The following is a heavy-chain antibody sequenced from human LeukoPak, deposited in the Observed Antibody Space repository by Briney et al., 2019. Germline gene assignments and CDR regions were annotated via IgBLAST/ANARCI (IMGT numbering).Heavy chain of an antibody. D-gene: IGHD6-19*01. CDR3: AKDTKSPRVPVAGHKNWFDP. V-gene: IGHV3-23*01. CDR1: GFTFSSNA. CDR2: ISGSGGST. J-gene: IGHJ5*02. Sequence: GGSLRLSCAASGFTFSSNAMSWVRQAPGKGLEWVSTISGSGGSTYYADSVKGRFTVSRDNSKNTVYLQMNSLRAEDTAVYYCAKDTKSPRVPVAGHKNWFDPWGQGTLVTVSS.